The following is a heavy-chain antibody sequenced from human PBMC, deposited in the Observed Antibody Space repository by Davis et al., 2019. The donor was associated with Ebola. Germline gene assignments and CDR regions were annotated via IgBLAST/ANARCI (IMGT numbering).Heavy chain of an antibody. Sequence: ASVKVSCKASGYTFTSYGISWVRQAPGQGLEWMGWISAYNGNTNYAQKLQGRVTMTTDTSTSTAYMELRSLRSDDTAVYYCARGGVDYSNDGQYYFDYWGQGTLVTVSS. CDR2: ISAYNGNT. CDR1: GYTFTSYG. J-gene: IGHJ4*02. CDR3: ARGGVDYSNDGQYYFDY. D-gene: IGHD4-11*01. V-gene: IGHV1-18*01.